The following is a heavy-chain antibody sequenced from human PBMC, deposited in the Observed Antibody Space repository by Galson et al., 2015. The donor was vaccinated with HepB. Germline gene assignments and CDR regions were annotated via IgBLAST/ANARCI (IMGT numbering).Heavy chain of an antibody. CDR2: IHPDDSDT. J-gene: IGHJ3*02. V-gene: IGHV5-51*01. CDR1: GYSFTNYW. Sequence: QSGAEVKKPGESLKISCKGSGYSFTNYWIAWVRQMPGKGLEWMGIIHPDDSDTRYSPSFQGQVTISADESITTAYLQWSSLKASDTAIYYCARHKTLGGSDSHDAFDIWGQGTRVTVSS. CDR3: ARHKTLGGSDSHDAFDI. D-gene: IGHD1-26*01.